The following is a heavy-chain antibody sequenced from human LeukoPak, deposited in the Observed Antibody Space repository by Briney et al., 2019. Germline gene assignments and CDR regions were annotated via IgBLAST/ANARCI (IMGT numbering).Heavy chain of an antibody. D-gene: IGHD4-17*01. CDR1: GGSINGYY. V-gene: IGHV4-59*01. Sequence: PSETLSLTCTVSGGSINGYYWTWIRQPPGKGLEWIGFVYYSASTNYNPSLKSRVTISVDTSKKQFSPRLSSVTTAETAVYYCARGIMTTVPTFDSWGQGTLVTVSS. J-gene: IGHJ4*02. CDR3: ARGIMTTVPTFDS. CDR2: VYYSAST.